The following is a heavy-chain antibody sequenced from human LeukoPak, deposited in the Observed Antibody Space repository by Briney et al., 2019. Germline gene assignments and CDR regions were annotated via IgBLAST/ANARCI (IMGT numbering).Heavy chain of an antibody. CDR1: GFTFSSYA. CDR2: ISGSGGST. CDR3: AKGDLGAYDSSGPKGNYFDY. J-gene: IGHJ4*02. V-gene: IGHV3-23*01. Sequence: GGSLRLSCAASGFTFSSYAMSWVRQAPGKGLVWVSAISGSGGSTYYADSVKGRSTISRDNSRNTLYLQMNSLRAEDTAVYYCAKGDLGAYDSSGPKGNYFDYWGQGTLVTVSS. D-gene: IGHD3-22*01.